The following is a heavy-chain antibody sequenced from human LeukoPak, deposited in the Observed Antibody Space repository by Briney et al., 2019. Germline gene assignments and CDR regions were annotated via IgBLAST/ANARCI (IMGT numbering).Heavy chain of an antibody. CDR3: ARDARIWSSSGRYFDY. CDR2: ISYDGSNK. J-gene: IGHJ4*02. V-gene: IGHV3-30-3*01. CDR1: GFTFSSYA. Sequence: PGRSLRLSCAASGFTFSSYAMHWVRQAPGKGLEWVAVISYDGSNKYYADSVKGRFTISRDNSKNTLYLQMNSLRAEDTAVYYCARDARIWSSSGRYFDYWGQGTLVTVSS. D-gene: IGHD6-6*01.